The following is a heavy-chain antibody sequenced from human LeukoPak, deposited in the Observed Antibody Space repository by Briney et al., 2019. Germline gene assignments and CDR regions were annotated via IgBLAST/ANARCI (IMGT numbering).Heavy chain of an antibody. CDR1: GGSISSGGYS. V-gene: IGHV4-30-2*01. Sequence: SSQTLSLTCAVSGGSISSGGYSWSWIRQPPGKGLEWIGYIYHSGSTYYNPSLKSRVTMSVDRSKNQFSLKLSSVTAADTAVYYCAREARDGYKSNYYYGMDVWGQGTTVTVSS. D-gene: IGHD5-24*01. CDR2: IYHSGST. CDR3: AREARDGYKSNYYYGMDV. J-gene: IGHJ6*02.